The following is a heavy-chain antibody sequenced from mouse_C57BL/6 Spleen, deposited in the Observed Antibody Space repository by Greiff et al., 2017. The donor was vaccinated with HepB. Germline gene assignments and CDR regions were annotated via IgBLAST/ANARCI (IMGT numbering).Heavy chain of an antibody. CDR2: INSDGGST. CDR3: ARQTRGNAMDY. J-gene: IGHJ4*01. CDR1: EYEFPSHD. Sequence: EVQLQESGGGLVQPGESLKLSCESNEYEFPSHDMSWVRKTPEKRLELVAAINSDGGSTYYPDTMERRFIIYRYNTKTTLYLQMSSLRSEDTALYYCARQTRGNAMDYWGQGTSVTVAS. V-gene: IGHV5-2*01.